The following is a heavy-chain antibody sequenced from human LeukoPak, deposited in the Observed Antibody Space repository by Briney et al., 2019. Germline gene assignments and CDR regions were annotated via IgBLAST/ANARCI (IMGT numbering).Heavy chain of an antibody. Sequence: GGSLRLSCAASGFTFSSYWMSWVRQAPGKGLEWVANIKQDGSEKYYVDSVKGRFTISRDNAKNSLYLQMNSLRAEDTAVYYCAKYEAVAVFGFDYWGQGTLVTVSS. CDR3: AKYEAVAVFGFDY. V-gene: IGHV3-7*01. CDR2: IKQDGSEK. CDR1: GFTFSSYW. J-gene: IGHJ4*02. D-gene: IGHD6-19*01.